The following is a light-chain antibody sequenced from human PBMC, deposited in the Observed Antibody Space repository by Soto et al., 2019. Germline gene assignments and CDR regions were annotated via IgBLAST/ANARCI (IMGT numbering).Light chain of an antibody. CDR2: DAS. V-gene: IGKV3-11*01. CDR1: QSVSRS. J-gene: IGKJ4*01. Sequence: EIVLTQSPVTLSLSTGERSTLSCRASQSVSRSLAWYQQKPGQAPRLLGYDASNSATGIPARFSGSGSGTDFTLTISSLEPEDLAVYFCQHRGNWPLTFGGGNKVEIK. CDR3: QHRGNWPLT.